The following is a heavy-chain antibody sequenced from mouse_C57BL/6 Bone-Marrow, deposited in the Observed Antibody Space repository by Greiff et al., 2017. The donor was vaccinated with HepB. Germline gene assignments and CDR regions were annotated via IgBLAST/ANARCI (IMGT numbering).Heavy chain of an antibody. V-gene: IGHV2-6-1*01. CDR1: GFSLTSYG. CDR3: ARHHYDYDWYFDV. CDR2: IWSDGST. D-gene: IGHD2-4*01. J-gene: IGHJ1*03. Sequence: QVQLKQSGPGLVAPSQSLSITCTVSGFSLTSYGVHWVRQPPGKGLEWLVVIWSDGSTTYNSALKSRLSISKDNSKSQVFLKMNSLQTDDTAMYYCARHHYDYDWYFDVWGTGTTVTVSS.